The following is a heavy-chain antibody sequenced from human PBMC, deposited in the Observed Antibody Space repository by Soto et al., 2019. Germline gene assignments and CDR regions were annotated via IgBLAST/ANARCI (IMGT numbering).Heavy chain of an antibody. J-gene: IGHJ4*02. Sequence: PGGSLRLSCAASGFTFSDYYMSWIRQAPGKGLEWVSYISSSGSTIYYADSVKGRFTISRDNAKNSLYLQMNSLRAEDTAVYYCAKADDSSGYYYGTDYWGQGTLVTVSS. CDR1: GFTFSDYY. V-gene: IGHV3-11*01. CDR3: AKADDSSGYYYGTDY. CDR2: ISSSGSTI. D-gene: IGHD3-22*01.